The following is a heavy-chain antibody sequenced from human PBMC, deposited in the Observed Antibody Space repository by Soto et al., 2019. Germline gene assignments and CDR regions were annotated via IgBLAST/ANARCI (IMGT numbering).Heavy chain of an antibody. CDR2: MFYSGTT. Sequence: QVQLQGSGPGLVKPSETLSLTCTVSGASMIGNYWTWVRQPPGKGLEWIGNMFYSGTTNYNPSLKSRVTMSLDTSMNQFSLRLSSVTAADTAVYYCARPNMWYGKIQDWGQGTLVTVSS. CDR3: ARPNMWYGKIQD. CDR1: GASMIGNY. D-gene: IGHD2-15*01. V-gene: IGHV4-59*01. J-gene: IGHJ1*01.